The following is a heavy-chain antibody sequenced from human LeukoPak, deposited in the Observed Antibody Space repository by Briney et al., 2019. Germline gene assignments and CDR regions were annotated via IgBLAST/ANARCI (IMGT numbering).Heavy chain of an antibody. V-gene: IGHV3-23*01. CDR1: GFTFSSYA. CDR2: ISGSGGST. Sequence: GGSPRLSCAASGFTFSSYAMSWVRQAPGKGLEWISAISGSGGSTYYADSVKGRFTISRDNSKNTLYLQMNSLRAEDTAVYYCAKGTTMIVVVITSYYYYGMDVWGQGTTVTVSS. J-gene: IGHJ6*02. D-gene: IGHD3-22*01. CDR3: AKGTTMIVVVITSYYYYGMDV.